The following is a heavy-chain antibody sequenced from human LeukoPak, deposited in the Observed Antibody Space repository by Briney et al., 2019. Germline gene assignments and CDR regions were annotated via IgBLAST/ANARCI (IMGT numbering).Heavy chain of an antibody. J-gene: IGHJ4*02. Sequence: GGSLRLSCAASGFTFSSYAMNWIRQAPGKGLEWVSYISTSGSTIYYADSVQGRFTISRDNAKNSLYLQMNSLRAEDTAVYYCAREISSSGGYWGQGTLVTVSS. V-gene: IGHV3-48*04. CDR2: ISTSGSTI. CDR1: GFTFSSYA. CDR3: AREISSSGGY. D-gene: IGHD6-13*01.